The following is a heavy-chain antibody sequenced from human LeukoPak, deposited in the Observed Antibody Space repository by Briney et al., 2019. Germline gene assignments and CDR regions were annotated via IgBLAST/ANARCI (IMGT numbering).Heavy chain of an antibody. CDR1: GGSFSGYY. V-gene: IGHV4-34*01. Sequence: PSETLSLTCAVYGGSFSGYYWSWIRQPPGKGLEWIGEINHSGSTNYNPSLKSRVTISVDTSKNQFSLKPSSVTAADTAVYYCARVGSSGWYSYWGQGTLVTVSS. J-gene: IGHJ4*02. CDR3: ARVGSSGWYSY. CDR2: INHSGST. D-gene: IGHD6-19*01.